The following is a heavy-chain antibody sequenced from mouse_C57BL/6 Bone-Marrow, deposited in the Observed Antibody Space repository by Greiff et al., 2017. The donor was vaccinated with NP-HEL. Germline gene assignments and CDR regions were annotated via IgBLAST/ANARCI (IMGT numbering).Heavy chain of an antibody. Sequence: QVQLKESGPGLVQPSQSLSITCTVSGFSLTSYGVHWVRQSPGKGLEWLGVIWSGGSTDYTAAFISRLSISKDNSKSQVFFKMNSQQANDTARYYCARGGRWLLHFRYAMDYWGQGTSVTVSS. CDR1: GFSLTSYG. J-gene: IGHJ4*01. D-gene: IGHD2-3*01. CDR3: ARGGRWLLHFRYAMDY. CDR2: IWSGGST. V-gene: IGHV2-2*02.